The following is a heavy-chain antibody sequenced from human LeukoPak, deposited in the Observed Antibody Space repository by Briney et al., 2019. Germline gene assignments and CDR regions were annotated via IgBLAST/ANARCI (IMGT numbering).Heavy chain of an antibody. V-gene: IGHV3-49*03. D-gene: IGHD6-13*01. CDR1: GVTFCNYA. J-gene: IGHJ4*02. Sequence: GGSLSLSCTASGVTFCNYAMNWFRQAPGKGLEWVGFIRSKAYGGTTEYAASVKGRFTISRDDSKSIAYLQMNSLKTEDTAVYYCTGGYSSMLFYFDYWGQGTLVTVSS. CDR3: TGGYSSMLFYFDY. CDR2: IRSKAYGGTT.